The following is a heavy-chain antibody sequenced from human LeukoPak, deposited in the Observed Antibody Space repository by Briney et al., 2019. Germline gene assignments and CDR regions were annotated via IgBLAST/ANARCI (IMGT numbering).Heavy chain of an antibody. J-gene: IGHJ4*02. Sequence: GGSLRLSCAASGCTFSNYAMNWVRQAPGKGLEWVANIKQDGSGKYYVDSVKGRFTISRDNAKNSLYLQMNSLRAEDTAVYYCARGAFSSSLYYFDYWGQGTLVTVSS. D-gene: IGHD6-6*01. V-gene: IGHV3-7*01. CDR1: GCTFSNYA. CDR2: IKQDGSGK. CDR3: ARGAFSSSLYYFDY.